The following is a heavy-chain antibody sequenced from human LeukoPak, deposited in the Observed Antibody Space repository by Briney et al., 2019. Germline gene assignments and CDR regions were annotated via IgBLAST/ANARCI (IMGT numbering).Heavy chain of an antibody. CDR3: ARQRGSGCLDY. Sequence: GGSLRLSRAASRFTLSNYWMSWVRQAPGKGLEWVANIKQDGSGTYYVDSVKGRFTISRDNAENSLSLQMNSLRAEDTAVYYCARQRGSGCLDYWGQGTLVTVSS. CDR1: RFTLSNYW. D-gene: IGHD6-19*01. CDR2: IKQDGSGT. V-gene: IGHV3-7*01. J-gene: IGHJ4*02.